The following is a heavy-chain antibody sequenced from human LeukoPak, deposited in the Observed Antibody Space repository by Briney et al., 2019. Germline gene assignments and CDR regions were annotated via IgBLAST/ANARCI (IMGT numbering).Heavy chain of an antibody. J-gene: IGHJ4*02. CDR1: GFTFGDYA. V-gene: IGHV3-23*01. Sequence: GGSLRLSCTASGFTFGDYAMSWFRQAPGKGLEWVSAISGSGGSTYYADSVKGRFTISRDNSKNTLYLQMNSLRAEDTAVYYCAKEGTVVRGVIIDYFDYWGQGTLVTVSS. CDR2: ISGSGGST. CDR3: AKEGTVVRGVIIDYFDY. D-gene: IGHD3-10*01.